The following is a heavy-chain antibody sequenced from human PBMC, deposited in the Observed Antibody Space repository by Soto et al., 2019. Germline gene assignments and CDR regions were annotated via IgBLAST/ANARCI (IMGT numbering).Heavy chain of an antibody. J-gene: IGHJ4*02. CDR3: ARESRLLPDY. CDR1: GGSFSGYY. V-gene: IGHV4-34*01. CDR2: INHSGST. Sequence: SETLSLTCAVYGGSFSGYYWSWIRQPPGKGLEWIGEINHSGSTNYNPSLKSRVTISVDTSKNQFSLKLSSVTAADTAVYYCARESRLLPDYWGQGNLVTVSS. D-gene: IGHD2-21*02.